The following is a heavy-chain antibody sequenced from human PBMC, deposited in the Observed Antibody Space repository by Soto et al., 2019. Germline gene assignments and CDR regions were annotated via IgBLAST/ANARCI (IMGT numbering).Heavy chain of an antibody. CDR2: IIPILGIA. D-gene: IGHD6-13*01. J-gene: IGHJ4*02. CDR1: GGTFSSYT. Sequence: QVQLVQSGAEVKKPGSSVKVSCKASGGTFSSYTISWVRQAPGQGLEWMGRIIPILGIANYAQKFQGRGTIPADKSTSTAYMELSSLRSEDTAVYYCARARLAAAGTSLFDYWGQGTLVTVSS. V-gene: IGHV1-69*02. CDR3: ARARLAAAGTSLFDY.